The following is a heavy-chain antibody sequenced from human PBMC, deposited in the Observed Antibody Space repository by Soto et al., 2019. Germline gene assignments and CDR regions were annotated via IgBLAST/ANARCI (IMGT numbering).Heavy chain of an antibody. CDR2: INHSGST. J-gene: IGHJ4*02. D-gene: IGHD2-21*01. V-gene: IGHV4-34*01. Sequence: QVQLQQWGAGLLKPSETLSLTCAVYGRSFSGYYWSWIRQPPGKGLEWIGEINHSGSTNYNPSLKTRLTISVDTSKNPFSLQLRSLTAADTAVYYCARAYGGEVFDYWGQGTLVTVSS. CDR1: GRSFSGYY. CDR3: ARAYGGEVFDY.